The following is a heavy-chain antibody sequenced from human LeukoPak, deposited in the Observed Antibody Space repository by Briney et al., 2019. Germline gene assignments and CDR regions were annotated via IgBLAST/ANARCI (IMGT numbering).Heavy chain of an antibody. V-gene: IGHV3-66*01. J-gene: IGHJ4*02. CDR3: VGYCSTTGCADHGY. CDR2: IYSGGRT. CDR1: GFTVSSNY. Sequence: GGSLRLSCAASGFTVSSNYMSWVRQAPGKGLEWVSVIYSGGRTYYADSVKGRFTNSRDNSKNTLYLQVNSLRVEDTAVYYCVGYCSTTGCADHGYWGQGTLVTVSS. D-gene: IGHD2-2*01.